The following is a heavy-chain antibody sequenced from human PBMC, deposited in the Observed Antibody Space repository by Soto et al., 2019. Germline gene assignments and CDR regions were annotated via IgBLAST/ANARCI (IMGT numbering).Heavy chain of an antibody. CDR2: IDWDDDK. Sequence: SGPTLVNPTHTLTLTCTFSGFSLLTGGVRVSWIRQPPGKALEWLARIDWDDDKFYSLSLKSRLTISRDTSRNQVVLTLTNMDPVDTATYYCARGKGYYFDSWGQGTLVTVSS. V-gene: IGHV2-70*04. CDR1: GFSLLTGGVR. CDR3: ARGKGYYFDS. J-gene: IGHJ4*02.